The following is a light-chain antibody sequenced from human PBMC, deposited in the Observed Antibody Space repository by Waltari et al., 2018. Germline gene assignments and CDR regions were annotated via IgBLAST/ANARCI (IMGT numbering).Light chain of an antibody. J-gene: IGKJ1*01. Sequence: IVLTPSPGTASLSPGERVTLSCRASQSVGSSSLAWYQQKPGQDPRLVLYRASRRATGIPDRFSGSGSGTDFSLTISRLEPEDFAVYYCQQHGTLPATFGQGTKVEIK. CDR1: QSVGSSS. CDR3: QQHGTLPAT. CDR2: RAS. V-gene: IGKV3-20*01.